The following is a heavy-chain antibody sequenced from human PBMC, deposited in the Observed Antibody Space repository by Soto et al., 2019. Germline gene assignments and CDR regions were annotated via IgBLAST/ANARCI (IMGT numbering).Heavy chain of an antibody. CDR2: ISYDESNK. CDR3: VKEAVGYYDFWSGYWAGWFDP. J-gene: IGHJ5*02. V-gene: IGHV3-30*18. D-gene: IGHD3-3*01. Sequence: QVQLVESGGGVVQPGRSLRLSCAASGFTFSSYGMHWVRQAPGKGLEWVAVISYDESNKYYADSVKGRFTISRDNSKNTLYLQMNSLRAEDTAVYYCVKEAVGYYDFWSGYWAGWFDPWGQGTLVTVSS. CDR1: GFTFSSYG.